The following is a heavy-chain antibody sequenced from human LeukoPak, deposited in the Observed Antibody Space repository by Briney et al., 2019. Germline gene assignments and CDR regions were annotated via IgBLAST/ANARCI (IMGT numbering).Heavy chain of an antibody. CDR1: GFTFSSYA. V-gene: IGHV3-23*01. CDR3: AKDLEIAAAGPYFDY. J-gene: IGHJ4*02. Sequence: PGGSLRLSCAASGFTFSSYAMSWVRQAPGKGLEWVSAISGSGGSTYYADSVKGRFTISRDNSKDTLYLQMNSLRAEDTAVYYCAKDLEIAAAGPYFDYWGQGTLVTVSS. CDR2: ISGSGGST. D-gene: IGHD6-13*01.